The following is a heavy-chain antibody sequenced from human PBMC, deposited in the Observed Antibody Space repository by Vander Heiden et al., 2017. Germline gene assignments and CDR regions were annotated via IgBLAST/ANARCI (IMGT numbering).Heavy chain of an antibody. J-gene: IGHJ6*02. CDR3: ARDSKIIGLARVYYYYGMDV. Sequence: QVQLQESGPGLVKPSETRSLTCTVPGGSISSYYWSWIRQPPGKGLEWIGYIYYSGSTNYNPSLKSRGTISVDTSKNQFSLKLSSVTAADTAVYYCARDSKIIGLARVYYYYGMDVWGQGTTVTVS. V-gene: IGHV4-59*01. D-gene: IGHD2-2*01. CDR2: IYYSGST. CDR1: GGSISSYY.